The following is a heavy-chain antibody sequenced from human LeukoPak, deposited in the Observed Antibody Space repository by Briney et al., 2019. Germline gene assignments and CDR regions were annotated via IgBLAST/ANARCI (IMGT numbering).Heavy chain of an antibody. CDR2: IIPIFGTA. CDR3: ATSYSNEYYYYGMDV. V-gene: IGHV1-69*05. D-gene: IGHD4-11*01. Sequence: SVKVSCKASGGTFSSYAISWVRQAPGQGLEWMGGIIPIFGTANYAQKFQGRVTITRDTSASTAYMELSSLRSEDTAVYYCATSYSNEYYYYGMDVWGQGTTVTVSS. J-gene: IGHJ6*02. CDR1: GGTFSSYA.